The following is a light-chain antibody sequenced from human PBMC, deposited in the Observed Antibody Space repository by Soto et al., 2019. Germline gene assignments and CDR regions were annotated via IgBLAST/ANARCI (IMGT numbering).Light chain of an antibody. CDR1: QSISSY. V-gene: IGKV3-11*01. CDR2: DAS. CDR3: QQRSSWPLT. J-gene: IGKJ4*01. Sequence: EIVLTQSPATLSLSPGERATLSCRASQSISSYLAWYQQKRGQAPRLLIYDASNRATGIPARFSGSGSGTDFTLTISRLETEDFAVYYCQQRSSWPLTFGGGTKVEIK.